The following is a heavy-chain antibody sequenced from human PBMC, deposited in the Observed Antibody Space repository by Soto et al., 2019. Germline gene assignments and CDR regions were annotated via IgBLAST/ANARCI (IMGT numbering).Heavy chain of an antibody. CDR3: ARGAQYYYDSSGYYSGHGDY. D-gene: IGHD3-22*01. CDR1: GGSFSGYY. CDR2: INHSGST. J-gene: IGHJ4*02. Sequence: SETLSLTCAVYGGSFSGYYWTWIRQPPGKGLEWIGEINHSGSTNYNPSLKSRVTISVDTSKNQFSLKLSSVTAADTALYYCARGAQYYYDSSGYYSGHGDYWGQGTLVT. V-gene: IGHV4-34*01.